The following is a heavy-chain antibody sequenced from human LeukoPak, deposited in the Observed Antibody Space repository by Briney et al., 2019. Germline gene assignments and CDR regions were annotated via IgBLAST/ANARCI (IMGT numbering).Heavy chain of an antibody. D-gene: IGHD3-16*01. V-gene: IGHV1-2*02. J-gene: IGHJ4*02. CDR2: INANSGGT. CDR3: ARALEVDGGSDY. CDR1: GHTFTGYY. Sequence: ASVKVSCKASGHTFTGYYMHWVRQAPGQGLEWMGWINANSGGTGYAQKFQGRVIMTRNTSISTAYMELSSLRSGDTAVYYCARALEVDGGSDYWGQGTLVTVSS.